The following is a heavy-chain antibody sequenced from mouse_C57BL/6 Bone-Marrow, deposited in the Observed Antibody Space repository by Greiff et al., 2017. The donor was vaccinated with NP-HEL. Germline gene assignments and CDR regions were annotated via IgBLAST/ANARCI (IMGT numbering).Heavy chain of an antibody. Sequence: QVQLQQSGAELAKPGASVKLSCKASGYTFTSYWMHWVKQRPGQGLEWIGYINPSSGYTKYNQKFKDKATLTADKSSSTAYMQLSSLTYEDSAVYYCAILAYGNYVYFDYWGQGTTLTVSS. CDR2: INPSSGYT. CDR1: GYTFTSYW. V-gene: IGHV1-7*01. CDR3: AILAYGNYVYFDY. D-gene: IGHD2-1*01. J-gene: IGHJ2*01.